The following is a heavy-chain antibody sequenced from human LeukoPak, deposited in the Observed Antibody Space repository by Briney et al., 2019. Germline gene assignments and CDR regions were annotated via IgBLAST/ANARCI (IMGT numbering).Heavy chain of an antibody. D-gene: IGHD6-19*01. CDR2: INPNSGGT. CDR1: GYTFTGYY. J-gene: IGHJ3*02. Sequence: GASVKVSCKASGYTFTGYYMHWVRQAPGQGLEWMGWINPNSGGTNYAQKFQGRVTMTRDTSVSTAYMELSRLRSDDTAVYYCARGEASGWHLPHDVFDIWGQGTMVTVTS. CDR3: ARGEASGWHLPHDVFDI. V-gene: IGHV1-2*02.